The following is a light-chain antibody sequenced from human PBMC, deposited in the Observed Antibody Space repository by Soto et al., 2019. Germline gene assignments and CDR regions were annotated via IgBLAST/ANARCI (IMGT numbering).Light chain of an antibody. Sequence: QAVVTQPPSVSGAPGQRVTISCTGSSSNIGAGYDVHWYQHLPGAAPKLLIYGTHNRPSGVPDRFSASKSGTSASLAITGRQAEDEADYYCQSYDSSLSGSVFGGGTKVTFL. CDR3: QSYDSSLSGSV. J-gene: IGLJ2*01. CDR2: GTH. V-gene: IGLV1-40*01. CDR1: SSNIGAGYD.